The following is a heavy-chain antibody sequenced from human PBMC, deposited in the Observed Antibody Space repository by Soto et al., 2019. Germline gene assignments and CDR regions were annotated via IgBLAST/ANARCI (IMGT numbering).Heavy chain of an antibody. Sequence: EVQLVESGGGLVQPGGTLRRSCAAAGFTFSSYSMNWVRQAPGKGLEWVSYISSSSSTIYYADSVKGRFTISRDNAKNSLYLQMNSLRAEDTAVYYCARDEYGGYDGYWGQGTLVTVSS. J-gene: IGHJ4*02. CDR3: ARDEYGGYDGY. V-gene: IGHV3-48*01. D-gene: IGHD5-12*01. CDR2: ISSSSSTI. CDR1: GFTFSSYS.